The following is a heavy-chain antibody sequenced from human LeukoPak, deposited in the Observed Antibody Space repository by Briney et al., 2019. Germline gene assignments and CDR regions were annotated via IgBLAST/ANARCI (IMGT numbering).Heavy chain of an antibody. CDR1: GYTFTGYY. CDR3: ARGDMVRGVIVPPVYFDY. J-gene: IGHJ4*02. CDR2: INPNSGGT. D-gene: IGHD3-10*01. V-gene: IGHV1-2*02. Sequence: GASVKVSCKASGYTFTGYYMHWVRQAPGQGLEWMGWINPNSGGTNYAQKFQGRVTMTRDTSTSTVYMELSSLRSEDTAVYYCARGDMVRGVIVPPVYFDYWGQGTLVTVSS.